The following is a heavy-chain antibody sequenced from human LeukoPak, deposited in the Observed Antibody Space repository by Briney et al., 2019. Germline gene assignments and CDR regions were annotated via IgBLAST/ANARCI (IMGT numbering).Heavy chain of an antibody. CDR1: GGTFSSYA. J-gene: IGHJ4*02. CDR2: IIPIFGTA. V-gene: IGHV1-69*13. CDR3: ARWVVVVPEGGYFDY. D-gene: IGHD3-22*01. Sequence: ASVKVSCKASGGTFSSYAISWVRQAPGQGLEWMGGIIPIFGTANYAQKFQGRVTITADESTNTANMELSSLRSEDTAMYYCARWVVVVPEGGYFDYWGQGTLVTVSS.